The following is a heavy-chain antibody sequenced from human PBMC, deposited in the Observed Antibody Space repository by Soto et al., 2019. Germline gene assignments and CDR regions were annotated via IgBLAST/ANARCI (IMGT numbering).Heavy chain of an antibody. V-gene: IGHV5-10-1*01. J-gene: IGHJ6*02. Sequence: PGESLKISCKGSGYSFTTHHINWVRLMPGKGLEWMGRIDPSDSYTNYSPSFEGHVTISSDRSISTAYLQWSSLKASDIAVYYCARSAEAYGLDVWGQGTTVTVSS. CDR2: IDPSDSYT. CDR3: ARSAEAYGLDV. CDR1: GYSFTTHH.